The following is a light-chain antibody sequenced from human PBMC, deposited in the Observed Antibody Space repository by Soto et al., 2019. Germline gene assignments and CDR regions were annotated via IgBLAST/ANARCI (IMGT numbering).Light chain of an antibody. CDR2: AAS. CDR3: QQGNSLSVT. Sequence: DILMTQSPSSVSASGGDRVISSCRANQYIGTRLAWYQQRPGKAPKLLIYAASSLQSGVPSRFSGIGSATDFTFNIGGLQPEDFVTSYCQQGNSLSVTFGQGTRLETK. CDR1: QYIGTR. J-gene: IGKJ5*01. V-gene: IGKV1-12*01.